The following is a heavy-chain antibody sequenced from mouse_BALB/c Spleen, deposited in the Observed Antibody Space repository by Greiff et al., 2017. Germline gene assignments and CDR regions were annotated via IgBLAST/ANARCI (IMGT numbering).Heavy chain of an antibody. D-gene: IGHD2-14*01. CDR1: GISFTSYG. CDR2: IWGDGST. V-gene: IGHV2-3*01. J-gene: IGHJ3*01. Sequence: VMLVESGPGLVAPSQSLSITCTVSGISFTSYGVSWVRQPPGKGLEWLGVIWGDGSTHYHSVLISRLSISKDNSKSQVFLKLNSLQTDDTATYYCALYRSWFPYWGQGTLVTVSA. CDR3: ALYRSWFPY.